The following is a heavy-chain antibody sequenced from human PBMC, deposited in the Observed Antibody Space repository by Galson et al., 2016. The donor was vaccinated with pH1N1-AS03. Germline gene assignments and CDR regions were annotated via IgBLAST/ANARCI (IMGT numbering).Heavy chain of an antibody. V-gene: IGHV1-18*04. J-gene: IGHJ6*02. D-gene: IGHD4-17*01. Sequence: QSGAEVKKPGESLKISCKASGYKFTNYGFNWVRQAPGQGLEWMGWISGYNGNTNYAQSLQGRVTMTTDTSTSTAYMELRSLRSDDTAVYYCARDDGALYYYDGLDVWGQGTTVTVSS. CDR2: ISGYNGNT. CDR1: GYKFTNYG. CDR3: ARDDGALYYYDGLDV.